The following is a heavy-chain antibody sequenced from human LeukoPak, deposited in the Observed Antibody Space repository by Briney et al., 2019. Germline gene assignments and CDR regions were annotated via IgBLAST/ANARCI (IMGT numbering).Heavy chain of an antibody. CDR1: GGTFSSYA. CDR2: IIPIFGIA. CDR3: ARDGVVPAAIADY. J-gene: IGHJ4*02. Sequence: SVKVSCKASGGTFSSYAISWVRQAPGQGLEWMGRIIPIFGIANYAQKFQGRVMITADKSTSTAYMELSSLRSEDTAVYYCARDGVVPAAIADYWGQGTLVTVSS. V-gene: IGHV1-69*04. D-gene: IGHD2-2*01.